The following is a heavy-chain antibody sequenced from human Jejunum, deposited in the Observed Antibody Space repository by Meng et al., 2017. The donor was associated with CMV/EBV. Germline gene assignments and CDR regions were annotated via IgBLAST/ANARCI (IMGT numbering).Heavy chain of an antibody. CDR3: AADWKDVWSWGV. CDR2: IVVGSGTT. V-gene: IGHV1-58*02. Sequence: KASGFTCSTSGIQWVRQARGQRLEWIGWIVVGSGTTNYAQRFQERVTFTSDMSTSTAYMEVSSLTSEDTAVYYCAADWKDVWSWGVWGQGTTVTVSS. J-gene: IGHJ6*02. CDR1: GFTCSTSG. D-gene: IGHD3-10*01.